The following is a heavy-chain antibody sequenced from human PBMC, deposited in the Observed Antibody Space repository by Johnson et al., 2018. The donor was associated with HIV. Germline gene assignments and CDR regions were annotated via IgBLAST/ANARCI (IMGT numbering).Heavy chain of an antibody. Sequence: QVQLVESGGGVVQPGRSLRLSCAASGFTFSSYAMHWVRQAPGKGLEWVAVLSYDGSNKYYADSVKGRFTISRDSSKNTLYLQMNSLRAEDTAVYYCGRDINYSNYVTDAFDIWGQGTRVTVSS. D-gene: IGHD4-11*01. CDR3: GRDINYSNYVTDAFDI. J-gene: IGHJ3*02. CDR1: GFTFSSYA. V-gene: IGHV3-30-3*01. CDR2: LSYDGSNK.